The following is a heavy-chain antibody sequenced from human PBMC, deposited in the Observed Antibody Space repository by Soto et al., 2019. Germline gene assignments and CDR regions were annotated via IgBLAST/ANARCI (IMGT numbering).Heavy chain of an antibody. D-gene: IGHD3-10*01. CDR1: GFTFSSYG. CDR2: ISYDGSNK. J-gene: IGHJ6*02. V-gene: IGHV3-30*18. Sequence: GGSLRLSCAASGFTFSSYGMHWVRQAPGKGLEWVAVISYDGSNKYYADSVKGRFTISRDNSKNTLYLQMNSLRAEDTAVYYCAKDYPYYYGSGSAQFVDYYYGMDVWGQGTTVTVSS. CDR3: AKDYPYYYGSGSAQFVDYYYGMDV.